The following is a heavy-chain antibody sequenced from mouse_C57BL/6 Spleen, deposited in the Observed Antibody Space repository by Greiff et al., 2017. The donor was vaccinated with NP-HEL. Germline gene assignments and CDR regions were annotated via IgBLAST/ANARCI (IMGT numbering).Heavy chain of an antibody. D-gene: IGHD1-1*01. V-gene: IGHV1-69*01. CDR1: GYTFTSYW. CDR3: AKTGGFIRVYFDY. Sequence: QVQLQQPGAELVMPGASVKLSCKASGYTFTSYWMHWVKQRPGQGLEWIGEIDPSDSYTNYNQKFKGKSTLTVDKSSSTAYMQLSSLTSEDSAVYYCAKTGGFIRVYFDYWGQGTTLTVSS. CDR2: IDPSDSYT. J-gene: IGHJ2*01.